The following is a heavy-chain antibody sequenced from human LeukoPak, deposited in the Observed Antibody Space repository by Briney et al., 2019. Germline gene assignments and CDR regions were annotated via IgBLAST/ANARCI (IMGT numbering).Heavy chain of an antibody. D-gene: IGHD1-26*01. V-gene: IGHV3-7*01. CDR2: MKRDGSEI. CDR1: GFTFSTYW. Sequence: GGSLRLSCSASGFTFSTYWMSWVRQAPGKGLEWVANMKRDGSEIYYVDSVKGRFTISRDNAKNSLFLQMNSLRAEDTAVYYCARVHQLGSGSYAYYFDYWGQGTLVTVSS. CDR3: ARVHQLGSGSYAYYFDY. J-gene: IGHJ4*02.